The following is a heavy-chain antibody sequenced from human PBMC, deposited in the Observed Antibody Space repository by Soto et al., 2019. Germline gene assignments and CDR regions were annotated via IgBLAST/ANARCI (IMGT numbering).Heavy chain of an antibody. CDR1: GFTFRSYG. V-gene: IGHV3-30*18. J-gene: IGHJ3*02. CDR3: AKGGVGSTSNAFDI. CDR2: ISYGGSNK. Sequence: VGSLRLSCAASGFTFRSYGMHWVRQAPAKGLEWVAVISYGGSNKYYADSVKGRFTISRDNSKNTLYLQMNSLRAEDTAVYYCAKGGVGSTSNAFDIWGQGTMVTVSS. D-gene: IGHD1-26*01.